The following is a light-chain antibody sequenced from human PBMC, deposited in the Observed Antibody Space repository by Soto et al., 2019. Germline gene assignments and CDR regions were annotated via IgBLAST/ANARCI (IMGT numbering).Light chain of an antibody. J-gene: IGKJ2*01. Sequence: EIVLTQSPGTLSLSPGEGATLACRASQSVSSSDLAWYQQTPGQAPRLLIFGASNRATGIPDRFSGSGSGTDFTLTISTLEPEDFAVYYCQQYGSSPVTFGQGTKLEIK. V-gene: IGKV3-20*01. CDR2: GAS. CDR1: QSVSSSD. CDR3: QQYGSSPVT.